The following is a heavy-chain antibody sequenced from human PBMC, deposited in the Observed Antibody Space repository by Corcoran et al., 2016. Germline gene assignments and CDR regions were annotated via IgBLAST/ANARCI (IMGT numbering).Heavy chain of an antibody. J-gene: IGHJ6*02. V-gene: IGHV1-3*01. D-gene: IGHD2-2*01. CDR3: AIPYCSSTSCSTSDYYYGMDV. CDR2: INAGNGNT. CDR1: GYTFTSYA. Sequence: QVQLVQSGAEVKKPGASVKVSCKASGYTFTSYAMHWVRQAPGQRLEWMGWINAGNGNTKYSQKFQGRVTITRATSASTAYMEQSSLRSEDTAVYYWAIPYCSSTSCSTSDYYYGMDVWGQGTTVTVSS.